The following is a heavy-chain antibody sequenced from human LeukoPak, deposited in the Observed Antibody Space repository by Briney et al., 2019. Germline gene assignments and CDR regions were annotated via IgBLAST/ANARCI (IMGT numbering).Heavy chain of an antibody. CDR2: IYSSGST. CDR3: AKSNGYGLIDI. J-gene: IGHJ3*02. V-gene: IGHV4-4*07. CDR1: GGSISDYY. D-gene: IGHD3-22*01. Sequence: PSETLSLTCTVSGGSISDYYWSWIRQPAGKGLEWIGRIYSSGSTNFNPFLKSRVTMSVDMSKNQLSLKLSSVTAADTAVYYCAKSNGYGLIDIWGQGTMVTVSS.